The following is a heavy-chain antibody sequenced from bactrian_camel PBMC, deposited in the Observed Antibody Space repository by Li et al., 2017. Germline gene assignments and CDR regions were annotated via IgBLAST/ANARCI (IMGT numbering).Heavy chain of an antibody. V-gene: IGHV3S1*01. CDR3: VNFPDGPEWVATANYV. D-gene: IGHD1*01. CDR2: INSGGGTT. J-gene: IGHJ4*01. CDR1: RFTFSSYW. Sequence: HVQLVESGGGLVQPGGSLRLSCAASRFTFSSYWMYWVRQAPGKGLEWVSTINSGGGTTYYVDSLKGRFTISSDTAKTTLYLQLNSLKTEDTAMYFCVNFPDGPEWVATANYVWGQGTQVTVS.